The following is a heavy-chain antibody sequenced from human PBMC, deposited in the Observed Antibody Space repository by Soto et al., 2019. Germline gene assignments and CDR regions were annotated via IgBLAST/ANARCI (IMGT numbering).Heavy chain of an antibody. CDR2: IFYSGST. J-gene: IGHJ4*02. D-gene: IGHD5-12*01. V-gene: IGHV4-39*01. CDR3: ARRGGATIMDY. CDR1: GGSIISSNW. Sequence: SETLSLTCAVSGGSIISSNWWSWVRQPPGKGLEWIGSIFYSGSTYYNPSLKSRVTISVDTSKNQFSLKLSSVTAADTAVYYCARRGGATIMDYWGQGTLVTVSS.